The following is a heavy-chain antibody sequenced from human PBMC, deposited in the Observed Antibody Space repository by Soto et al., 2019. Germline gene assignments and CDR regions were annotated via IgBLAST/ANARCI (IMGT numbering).Heavy chain of an antibody. J-gene: IGHJ5*02. CDR2: INVYNGNT. CDR1: GYTFTNYG. V-gene: IGHV1-18*01. D-gene: IGHD3-10*01. CDR3: ARGVGSGSYYNQYNWFDP. Sequence: QVQLVQSGGEVKKPGASVKVSCKASGYTFTNYGISWVRQAPGQGLEWMGWINVYNGNTKYAQKVQGRVTMTTDTXTXTXSMERRSLRSDDTAVYYCARGVGSGSYYNQYNWFDPWGQGTLVTVSS.